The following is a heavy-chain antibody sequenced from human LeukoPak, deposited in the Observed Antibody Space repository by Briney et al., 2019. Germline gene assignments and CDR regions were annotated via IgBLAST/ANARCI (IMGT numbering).Heavy chain of an antibody. CDR1: RGSITSYY. CDR3: AAIMSGRDYHYGMDV. Sequence: SETLSLTCTGSRGSITSYYSSWLRQPPGKGLEWIGYISYSGSTDSNPSLKSRVTISLDTSKNQLSLKLTPVTAADTPVYYCAAIMSGRDYHYGMDVWGQGTTVTVSS. CDR2: ISYSGST. V-gene: IGHV4-59*01. J-gene: IGHJ6*02. D-gene: IGHD5/OR15-5a*01.